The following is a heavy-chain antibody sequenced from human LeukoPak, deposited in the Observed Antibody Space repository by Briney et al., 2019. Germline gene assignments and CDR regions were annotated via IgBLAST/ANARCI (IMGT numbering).Heavy chain of an antibody. D-gene: IGHD3-3*01. Sequence: PGGSLRLSCPASGFTFNSYWMSWVRQAPGKGLEWLANIKQDGTEKYYVDSVKGRFTFSRDNAKNSLYLQMNSLRAEDTVVYYCARAVGYFWSGPRFDFWGQGALVTVSS. V-gene: IGHV3-7*01. CDR1: GFTFNSYW. CDR2: IKQDGTEK. CDR3: ARAVGYFWSGPRFDF. J-gene: IGHJ4*02.